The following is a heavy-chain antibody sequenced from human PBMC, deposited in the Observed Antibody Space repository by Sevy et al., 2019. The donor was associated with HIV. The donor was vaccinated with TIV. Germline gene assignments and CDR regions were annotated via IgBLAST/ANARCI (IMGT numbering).Heavy chain of an antibody. CDR2: FSFGCGRI. D-gene: IGHD2-8*01. CDR1: GFTFAKYS. CDR3: AREGCTQPHDY. V-gene: IGHV3-23*01. J-gene: IGHJ4*02. Sequence: GGSLRLSCAASGFTFAKYSMSWVRRAPGKGLEWVSTFSFGCGRINYADSVKGRFTISRDDSKNTLFLQMNSLRAEDTATYFCAREGCTQPHDYWGQRTLVTVSS.